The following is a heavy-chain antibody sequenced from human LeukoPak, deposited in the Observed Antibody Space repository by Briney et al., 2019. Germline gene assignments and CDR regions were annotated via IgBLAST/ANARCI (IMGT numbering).Heavy chain of an antibody. CDR1: GYSISSGYY. D-gene: IGHD3-10*01. CDR2: IYHSGNT. CDR3: ARLTRITMVRGVRGPMDV. V-gene: IGHV4-38-2*02. J-gene: IGHJ6*03. Sequence: SETLSLTCTVSGYSISSGYYWAWIRQPPGKGLQWIGNIYHSGNTYYNPSLKSRVTVSVDTSKNQFSLKLSSVTAADTAVYYCARLTRITMVRGVRGPMDVWGKGTTVTISS.